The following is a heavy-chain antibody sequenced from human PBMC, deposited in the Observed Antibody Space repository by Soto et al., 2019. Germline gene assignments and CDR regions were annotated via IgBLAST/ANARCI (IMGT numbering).Heavy chain of an antibody. V-gene: IGHV3-23*01. Sequence: EVQLLESGGDLVQPGGALRLSCAVSGFTFSSNPMSWVRQAPGKGLEWVSVINSGSGGSTYYADSVKGRFTISRDDSKNTLYLQMNGLRAEDTAIYYCATRSWAAAGTLVYWGQGTLVSVSS. D-gene: IGHD1-7*01. CDR2: INSGSGGST. CDR3: ATRSWAAAGTLVY. J-gene: IGHJ4*02. CDR1: GFTFSSNP.